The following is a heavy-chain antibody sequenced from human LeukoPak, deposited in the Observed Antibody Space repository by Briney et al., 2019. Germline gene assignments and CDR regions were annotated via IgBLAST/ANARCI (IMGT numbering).Heavy chain of an antibody. CDR1: GFTVSSNY. CDR2: IYSGGST. D-gene: IGHD6-13*01. J-gene: IGHJ4*02. V-gene: IGHV3-66*01. CDR3: ARALIAAAGLYYFDY. Sequence: RGSLRLSCAASGFTVSSNYMSWVRQAPGKGLEWVSVIYSGGSTYYADSVKGRFTISRDNSKNTLYLQMNSLRAEDTAVYYCARALIAAAGLYYFDYWGQGTLVTVSS.